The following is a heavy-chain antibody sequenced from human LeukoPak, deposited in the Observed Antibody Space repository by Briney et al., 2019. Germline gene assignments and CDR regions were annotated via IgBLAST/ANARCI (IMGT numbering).Heavy chain of an antibody. V-gene: IGHV3-48*01. CDR1: GFTFSTYN. J-gene: IGHJ3*02. Sequence: GGSLRLSCAASGFTFSTYNMNWVRQAPGKGLEWVSYISISTTSIYYADSVKGRFTISRDNAKNSLYLQMNSLRAEDTAIYYCARDMEPDAFDIWGRGTMVTVSS. CDR3: ARDMEPDAFDI. D-gene: IGHD1-1*01. CDR2: ISISTTSI.